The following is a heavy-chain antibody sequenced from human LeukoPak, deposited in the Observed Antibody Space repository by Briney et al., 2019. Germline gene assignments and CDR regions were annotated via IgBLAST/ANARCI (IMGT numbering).Heavy chain of an antibody. Sequence: GGSLRLSCAASGFTFSSYWMHWVRQAPGKGLVWVSRINSDGSSTSYADSVKGRFTISRDNAKNTLYLQMNSLRAEDTAVYYCARVDSSWYYFDYWGQGILVTVSS. CDR1: GFTFSSYW. D-gene: IGHD6-13*01. V-gene: IGHV3-74*01. CDR3: ARVDSSWYYFDY. CDR2: INSDGSST. J-gene: IGHJ4*02.